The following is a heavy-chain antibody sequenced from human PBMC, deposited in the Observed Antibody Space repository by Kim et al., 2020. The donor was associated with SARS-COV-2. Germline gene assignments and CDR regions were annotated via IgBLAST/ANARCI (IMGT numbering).Heavy chain of an antibody. CDR3: ATDWEIVGATQFDY. Sequence: GGSLRLSCAASGFTFSSYAMSWVRQAPGKGLEWVSAISGSGGSTYYADSVKGRFTISRDNSKNTLYLQMNSLRAKDTAVYYCATDWEIVGATQFDYWGQGTLVTVSS. V-gene: IGHV3-23*01. D-gene: IGHD1-26*01. CDR1: GFTFSSYA. CDR2: ISGSGGST. J-gene: IGHJ4*02.